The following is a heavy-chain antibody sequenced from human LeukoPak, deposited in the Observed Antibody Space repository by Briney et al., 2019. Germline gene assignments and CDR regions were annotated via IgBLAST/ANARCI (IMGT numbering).Heavy chain of an antibody. CDR3: ARVEGGSGSYSHYYYMDV. D-gene: IGHD3-10*01. V-gene: IGHV3-7*01. Sequence: PGGSLRLSCAVSGFTFRNNWMSWVRRAPGKGLEWVANIKQDGSEKYYVDSVKGRFSISRDNAKNSLYLQMNSLRAEDTAVYYCARVEGGSGSYSHYYYMDVWGKGTTVTISS. J-gene: IGHJ6*03. CDR1: GFTFRNNW. CDR2: IKQDGSEK.